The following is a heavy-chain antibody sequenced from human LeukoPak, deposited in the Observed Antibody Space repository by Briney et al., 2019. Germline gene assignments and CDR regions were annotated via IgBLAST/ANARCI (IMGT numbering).Heavy chain of an antibody. CDR1: GGSFSGYY. CDR3: ATYCGGDCYWPGAFDI. Sequence: SETLTLTCAVYGGSFSGYYWSWIRQPPGKGLEWIGEINHSGSTNYNPSLKSRVTISVDTSKNQFSLKLSSVTAADTAVYYYATYCGGDCYWPGAFDIWGQGTMVTVSS. J-gene: IGHJ3*02. D-gene: IGHD2-21*02. V-gene: IGHV4-34*01. CDR2: INHSGST.